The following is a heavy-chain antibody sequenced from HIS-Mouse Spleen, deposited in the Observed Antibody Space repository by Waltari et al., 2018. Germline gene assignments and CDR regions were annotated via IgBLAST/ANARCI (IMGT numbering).Heavy chain of an antibody. CDR2: ISGSGGST. CDR1: GFTFSSYA. D-gene: IGHD2-21*02. Sequence: EVQLLESGGGLVQPGGSLRLSCAASGFTFSSYAMSWVRQAPGKGLEWVSAISGSGGSTDYADSVKGQFTISRDNSKNTLYLQMNSLRAEDTAVYYCAKAGHIVVVTAIGWYFDLWGRGTLVTVSS. J-gene: IGHJ2*01. V-gene: IGHV3-23*01. CDR3: AKAGHIVVVTAIGWYFDL.